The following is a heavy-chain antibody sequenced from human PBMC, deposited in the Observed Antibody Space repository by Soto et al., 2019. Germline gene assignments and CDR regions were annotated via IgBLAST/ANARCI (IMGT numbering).Heavy chain of an antibody. Sequence: SETLSLTCAVYGGSFSGYYWSWIRQPPGKGLEWIGEINHSGSTNYNPSLKSRVTISVDTSKNQFSLKLSSVTAADTAVYYCARRPGYILSIIWTSLSPGQCFVLWGKATLLSVS. V-gene: IGHV4-34*01. J-gene: IGHJ5*02. D-gene: IGHD3-9*01. CDR1: GGSFSGYY. CDR3: ARRPGYILSIIWTSLSPGQCFVL. CDR2: INHSGST.